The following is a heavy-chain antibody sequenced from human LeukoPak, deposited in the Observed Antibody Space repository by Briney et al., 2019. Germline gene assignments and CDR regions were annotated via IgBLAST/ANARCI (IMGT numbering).Heavy chain of an antibody. CDR2: IKQDGSEK. D-gene: IGHD3-22*01. CDR3: ARRLYYYDSSGQAFDY. CDR1: GFTFSSYW. Sequence: GGSLRLSCAASGFTFSSYWMSWVRQAPGKGLEWVANIKQDGSEKYYVDSVKGRFTISRDNAKNSLYLQMNSLRAEDTAVYYCARRLYYYDSSGQAFDYWGQGTLVTVSS. J-gene: IGHJ4*02. V-gene: IGHV3-7*03.